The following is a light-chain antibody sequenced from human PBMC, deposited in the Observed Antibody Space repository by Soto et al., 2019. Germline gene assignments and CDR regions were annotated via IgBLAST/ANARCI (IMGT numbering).Light chain of an antibody. CDR2: AAS. V-gene: IGKV1-8*01. J-gene: IGKJ1*01. CDR3: QQYYSYPRT. CDR1: QGISSY. Sequence: AIRMTQSPSSLSASTGDRVTITCRASQGISSYLAWYQQKPGKAPKLLIYAASTLQSGVPSRFSVSGSVTDFTLTISCLQSEDFATYYCQQYYSYPRTCGQGTKVEIK.